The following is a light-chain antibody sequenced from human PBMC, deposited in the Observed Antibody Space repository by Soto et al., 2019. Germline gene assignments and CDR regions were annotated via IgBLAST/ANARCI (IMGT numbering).Light chain of an antibody. CDR2: EVN. CDR1: SSDVGGYNY. J-gene: IGLJ1*01. Sequence: QSVLTQPASVSGSPGQSGAISCTGTSSDVGGYNYVSWYQQHPGKAPKLMIYEVNKRPSGVPDRFSGSKSGNTASLTVSGLQAEDEADYYCSSYAGSSNVFGTGTKVTVL. CDR3: SSYAGSSNV. V-gene: IGLV2-8*01.